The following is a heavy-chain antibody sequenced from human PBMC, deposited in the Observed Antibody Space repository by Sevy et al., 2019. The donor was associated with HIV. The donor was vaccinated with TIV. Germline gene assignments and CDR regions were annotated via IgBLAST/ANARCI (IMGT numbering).Heavy chain of an antibody. V-gene: IGHV3-72*01. Sequence: GGSLRLSCVASGFTFSDNNMDWVRQAPGKGLEWVGRSRNKAISYSTEYAASVKGRFTISRDDSTKSLYLQMNSLKTEDTAGDYCVRGGYCSGGSCYSVAFDIWGQGTMVTVSS. CDR1: GFTFSDNN. D-gene: IGHD2-15*01. CDR2: SRNKAISYST. J-gene: IGHJ3*02. CDR3: VRGGYCSGGSCYSVAFDI.